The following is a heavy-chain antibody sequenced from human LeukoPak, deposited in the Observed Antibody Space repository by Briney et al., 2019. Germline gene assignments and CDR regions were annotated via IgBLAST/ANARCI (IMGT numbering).Heavy chain of an antibody. CDR2: IYHSGST. CDR3: ARSRRDTAMGYDAFDI. Sequence: SETLSLTCAVSGGSISSGGYSWSWIRQPPGKGLEWIGYIYHSGSTYYNPSLKSRVTISVDRSKNQFSLKLSSMTAADTAVYYCARSRRDTAMGYDAFDIWGQGTMVTVSS. V-gene: IGHV4-30-2*01. D-gene: IGHD5-18*01. J-gene: IGHJ3*02. CDR1: GGSISSGGYS.